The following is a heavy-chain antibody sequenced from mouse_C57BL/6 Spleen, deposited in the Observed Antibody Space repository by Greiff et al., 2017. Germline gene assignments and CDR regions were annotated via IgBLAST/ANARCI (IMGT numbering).Heavy chain of an antibody. CDR3: EREANWTYWYFDV. J-gene: IGHJ1*03. Sequence: VQLQESGPELVRPGVSVKISCKGSGYTFTDYAMPWVKQSHAKSLEWIGVISTYYGDASYNQKFKDKATMTVDKSSSTAYMELARLTSEDSAVYYCEREANWTYWYFDVWGKGTTVTVSS. V-gene: IGHV1-67*01. CDR1: GYTFTDYA. D-gene: IGHD4-1*01. CDR2: ISTYYGDA.